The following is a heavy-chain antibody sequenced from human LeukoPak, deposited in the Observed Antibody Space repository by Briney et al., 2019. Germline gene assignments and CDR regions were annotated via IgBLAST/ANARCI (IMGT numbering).Heavy chain of an antibody. V-gene: IGHV4-34*01. CDR1: GGSFSGYY. Sequence: PSETLSLTCAVYGGSFSGYYWSWLRQPPGRGLEWIGEINHSGSTNYNPSLKSRVTISVGTSKNQFSLKLSSVTAADTAVYYCAKDLGHGGITMVRGPDYWGQGTLVTVSS. CDR2: INHSGST. CDR3: AKDLGHGGITMVRGPDY. J-gene: IGHJ4*02. D-gene: IGHD3-10*01.